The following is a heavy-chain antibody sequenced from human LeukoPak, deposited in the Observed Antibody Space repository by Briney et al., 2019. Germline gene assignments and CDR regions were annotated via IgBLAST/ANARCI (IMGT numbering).Heavy chain of an antibody. Sequence: KASETLSLTCTVSGGSISSYYWSWIRQPPGKGLEWIGYIYYSGSTNYNPSLKSRVTISVDTSKNQFSLKLSSVTAADTAVYYCARDSTLAEYLIDYWGQGTLVTVSS. CDR2: IYYSGST. D-gene: IGHD1-14*01. CDR3: ARDSTLAEYLIDY. J-gene: IGHJ4*02. CDR1: GGSISSYY. V-gene: IGHV4-59*01.